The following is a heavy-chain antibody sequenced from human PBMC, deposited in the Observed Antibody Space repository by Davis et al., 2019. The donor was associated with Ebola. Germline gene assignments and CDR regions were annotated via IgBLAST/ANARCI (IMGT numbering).Heavy chain of an antibody. D-gene: IGHD1-26*01. Sequence: PGGSLRLSCAASGFVFSNYVMSWVRRAPGKGLEWVSTLGTSADTYYADSVKGRFTISRDNSKNTLHLQMNSLRVEDTAIYYCAKDTSHVWFDVWGQGTMVTVSS. J-gene: IGHJ3*01. CDR1: GFVFSNYV. V-gene: IGHV3-23*01. CDR3: AKDTSHVWFDV. CDR2: LGTSADT.